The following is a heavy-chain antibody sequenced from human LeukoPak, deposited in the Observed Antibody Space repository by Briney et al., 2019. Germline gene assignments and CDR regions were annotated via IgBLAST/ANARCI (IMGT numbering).Heavy chain of an antibody. J-gene: IGHJ4*02. D-gene: IGHD6-19*01. V-gene: IGHV3-74*01. CDR2: IHSDGSTT. CDR1: GFTFSNYW. Sequence: PGGSLRLSCAASGFTFSNYWMHWVRQAPGKGLVWVSRIHSDGSTTIYADSVKGRFTISRDNAKNTLYLQMDSLRAEDTAVYYCARATTPALGVAGNYWGQGTLVTVSS. CDR3: ARATTPALGVAGNY.